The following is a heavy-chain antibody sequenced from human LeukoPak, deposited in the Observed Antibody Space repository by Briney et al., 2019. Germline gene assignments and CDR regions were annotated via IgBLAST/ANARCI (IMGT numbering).Heavy chain of an antibody. J-gene: IGHJ4*02. V-gene: IGHV4-59*12. D-gene: IGHD6-25*01. CDR1: GGSISTFY. CDR2: IFHTGHS. CDR3: ARVSSERAFDY. Sequence: KSSETLSLTCTVSGGSISTFYWSWLRQPPGKGLEWIGYIFHTGHSNHNPSLKGRVTISVDTSKNQFSLNLNSVTAADTAMYYCARVSSERAFDYWGQGTLVTVSS.